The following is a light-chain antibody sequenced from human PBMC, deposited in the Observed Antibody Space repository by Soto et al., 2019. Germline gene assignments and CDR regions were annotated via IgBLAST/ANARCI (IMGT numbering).Light chain of an antibody. CDR1: QSVSSSY. V-gene: IGKV3-20*01. Sequence: EIVFTQSPGTLSLSPGERATLSCRASQSVSSSYLAWYQQKPGQAPRLLIYGASSRATGIPDRFSGSGSGTDFTLTISRLEPEDFAVYYCQQYGSSPCTFGQGTKVDI. CDR3: QQYGSSPCT. J-gene: IGKJ1*01. CDR2: GAS.